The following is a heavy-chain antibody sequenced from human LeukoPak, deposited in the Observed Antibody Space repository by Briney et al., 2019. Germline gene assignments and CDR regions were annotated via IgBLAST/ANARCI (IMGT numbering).Heavy chain of an antibody. Sequence: GGSLRLSCAASGFTFSSYGMHWVRQAPGKGLEWVAVIWYDGSNKYYADSVKGRFTISRDNSKNTLYLQMNSLRAEDTAVYYCARDGFSSSWYPTYYYYYGMDVWGQGTTATVSS. CDR3: ARDGFSSSWYPTYYYYYGMDV. D-gene: IGHD6-13*01. CDR1: GFTFSSYG. V-gene: IGHV3-33*01. CDR2: IWYDGSNK. J-gene: IGHJ6*02.